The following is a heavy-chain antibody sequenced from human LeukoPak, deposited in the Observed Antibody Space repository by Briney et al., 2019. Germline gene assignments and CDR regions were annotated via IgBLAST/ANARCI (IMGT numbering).Heavy chain of an antibody. Sequence: GGSLRLSCAASGFTFSSYAMSWVRQAPGKGLEWVSDISGGGATTFYADSVKGRFTISRDNSKNTLCLQMNSLRAEDTAVYYCAKDPGCSGGSCPSWGQGTLVTVSS. V-gene: IGHV3-23*01. CDR3: AKDPGCSGGSCPS. CDR1: GFTFSSYA. CDR2: ISGGGATT. D-gene: IGHD2-15*01. J-gene: IGHJ5*02.